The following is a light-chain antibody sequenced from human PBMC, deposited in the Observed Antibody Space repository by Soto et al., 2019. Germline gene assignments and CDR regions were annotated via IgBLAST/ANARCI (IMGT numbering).Light chain of an antibody. Sequence: EIVLTQSPATLSSSPGERVTLSCRARQSVSSYFAWYQQKPGQAPRLLIYDASNRATGIPARLSGSGSGTDFTLTISSLEPEDFAVYYCQQRSNGPLTFGQGTRLEIK. CDR1: QSVSSY. J-gene: IGKJ5*01. CDR2: DAS. V-gene: IGKV3-11*01. CDR3: QQRSNGPLT.